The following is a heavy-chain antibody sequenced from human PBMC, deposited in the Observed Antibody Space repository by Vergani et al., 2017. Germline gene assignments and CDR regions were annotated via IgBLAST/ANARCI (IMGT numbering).Heavy chain of an antibody. V-gene: IGHV1-69*04. CDR2: IIPIPGIA. D-gene: IGHD6-6*01. CDR1: GGTFSSYA. J-gene: IGHJ3*02. CDR3: ARVGAPADIAASRNDGFDI. Sequence: QVQLVQSGAEVKKPGASVKVSCKASGGTFSSYAISWVRQAPGQGLEWMGRIIPIPGIANYAQKFQGRVTITADKSTSTAYMELSSLRSEDTAVYYCARVGAPADIAASRNDGFDIWGQGTMVTVSS.